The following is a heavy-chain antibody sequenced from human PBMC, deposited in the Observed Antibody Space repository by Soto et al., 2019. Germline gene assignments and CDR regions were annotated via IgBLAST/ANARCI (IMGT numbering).Heavy chain of an antibody. CDR3: ARASYDILPGPLFDY. V-gene: IGHV1-18*01. CDR1: GYTFTSCG. Sequence: QVQLVQSGAEVKKPGASVKVSCKASGYTFTSCGISWVRQAPGQGLEWMGWISASNGNTNYAQTLQGRDTMNTDTSTSTAYLELRSLSSDDTAVYYCARASYDILPGPLFDYWGQGTLVTVSS. J-gene: IGHJ4*02. CDR2: ISASNGNT. D-gene: IGHD3-9*01.